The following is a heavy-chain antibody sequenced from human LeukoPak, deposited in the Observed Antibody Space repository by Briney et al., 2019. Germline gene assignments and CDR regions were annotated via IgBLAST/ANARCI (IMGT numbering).Heavy chain of an antibody. CDR1: GGSISSGDYY. CDR2: IYYSGST. D-gene: IGHD3-9*01. CDR3: ARDLDGKGN. Sequence: SQTLSLTCAVSGGSISSGDYYWSWIRQPPGRGLEWIGYIYYSGSTYYNPSLKSRVTISVDTSKNQFSLKLTSVTAAATAVYYCARDLDGKGNWGQGTLVTVSS. J-gene: IGHJ4*02. V-gene: IGHV4-30-4*08.